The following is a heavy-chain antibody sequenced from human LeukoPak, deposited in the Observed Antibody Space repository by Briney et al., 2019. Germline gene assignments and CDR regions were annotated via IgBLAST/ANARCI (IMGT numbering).Heavy chain of an antibody. D-gene: IGHD3-22*01. V-gene: IGHV4-59*01. J-gene: IGHJ4*02. CDR3: ARGGGYYDARFDY. CDR2: IYYSGST. CDR1: GGSISSYY. Sequence: PETLSPTCTVSGGSISSYYWSWIRQPPGKGLEWIGYIYYSGSTNYNPSLKSRVAISVDTSKSQFSLKLSSVTAADTAVYYCARGGGYYDARFDYWGQGTLVTVSS.